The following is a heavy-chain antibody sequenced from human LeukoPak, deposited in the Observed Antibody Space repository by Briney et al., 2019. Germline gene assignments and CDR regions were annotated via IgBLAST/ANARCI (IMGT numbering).Heavy chain of an antibody. V-gene: IGHV3-30*18. CDR1: GFTFSNYG. CDR3: AKDRCSSCYVFPGPEY. Sequence: GGSLRLSCAASGFTFSNYGIHWVRQGPGKGLEWVAVVSYDGSNKDYADSVKGRFTISRDNSKNTLYLQMNSLRAEDTAVYYCAKDRCSSCYVFPGPEYWGQGTLVTVSS. D-gene: IGHD2-2*01. CDR2: VSYDGSNK. J-gene: IGHJ4*02.